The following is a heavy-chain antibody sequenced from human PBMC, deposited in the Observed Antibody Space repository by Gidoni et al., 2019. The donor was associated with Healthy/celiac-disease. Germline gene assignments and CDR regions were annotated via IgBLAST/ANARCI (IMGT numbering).Heavy chain of an antibody. Sequence: QVQLVQSGAEVKKPGSSVKVSCKASGGTFSSYAISWVRQAPGQGLEWMGGIIPIFGTANYAQKFQGRVTITADKSTSTAYMELSSLRSEDTAVYYCARVRYCSSTSCYMEGYYYYYYMDVWGKGTTVTVSS. D-gene: IGHD2-2*02. CDR3: ARVRYCSSTSCYMEGYYYYYYMDV. V-gene: IGHV1-69*06. CDR1: GGTFSSYA. J-gene: IGHJ6*03. CDR2: IIPIFGTA.